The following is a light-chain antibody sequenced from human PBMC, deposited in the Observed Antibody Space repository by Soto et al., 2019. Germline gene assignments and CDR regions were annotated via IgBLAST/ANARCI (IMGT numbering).Light chain of an antibody. CDR2: AAS. J-gene: IGKJ1*01. V-gene: IGKV1-27*01. Sequence: DIQMTQSPSSLSASVGNRVTITCRASQGISNYLACYQQNPGQVPELLIYAASTLQSGVPSRFSGSGSGTDFTLTIISLQTADVATYYCQKYNSAPRTFGKGTHVEIK. CDR3: QKYNSAPRT. CDR1: QGISNY.